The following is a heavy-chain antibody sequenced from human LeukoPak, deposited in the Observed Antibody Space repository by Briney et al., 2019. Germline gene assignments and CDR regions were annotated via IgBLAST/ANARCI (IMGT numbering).Heavy chain of an antibody. Sequence: ASVKVSCKASGYTFTSYDINWVRQAPGQGLEWMGWMNPNSGNTGYAQKFQGRVTMTRNTSISTAYMELSSLRSEDTAVYYCARPPLGRGDAFDIWGQGTMVTVSS. CDR2: MNPNSGNT. V-gene: IGHV1-8*01. CDR3: ARPPLGRGDAFDI. J-gene: IGHJ3*02. D-gene: IGHD1-26*01. CDR1: GYTFTSYD.